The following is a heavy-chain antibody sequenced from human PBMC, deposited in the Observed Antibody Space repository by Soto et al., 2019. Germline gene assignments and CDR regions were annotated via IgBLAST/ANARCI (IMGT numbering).Heavy chain of an antibody. CDR2: IYYSGST. CDR3: ARHVPPGGNDFWRGYYFDY. Sequence: QLQLQESGPGLVKPSETLSLTCTVSGGSISSSSYYWGWIRQPPGKGLEWIGSIYYSGSTYYNPSLKSRVTISVDPSKNQFSLKLSSVTAADTAVYYCARHVPPGGNDFWRGYYFDYWGQGTLVTVSS. V-gene: IGHV4-39*01. J-gene: IGHJ4*02. CDR1: GGSISSSSYY. D-gene: IGHD3-3*01.